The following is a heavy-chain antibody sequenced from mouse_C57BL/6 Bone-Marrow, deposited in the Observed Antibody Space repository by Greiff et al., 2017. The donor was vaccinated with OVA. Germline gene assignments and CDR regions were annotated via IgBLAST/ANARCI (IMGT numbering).Heavy chain of an antibody. J-gene: IGHJ4*01. CDR2: INPSSGYT. Sequence: VQLQQSGAELARPGASVKMSCKASGYTFTSYTMHWVKQRPGQGLEWIGYINPSSGYTKYNQKFKDKATLTADKSSSTAYMQLSSLTSEDSAVYYWARSWLGSMDYWGQGTSVTVSS. CDR3: ARSWLGSMDY. V-gene: IGHV1-4*01. D-gene: IGHD1-1*02. CDR1: GYTFTSYT.